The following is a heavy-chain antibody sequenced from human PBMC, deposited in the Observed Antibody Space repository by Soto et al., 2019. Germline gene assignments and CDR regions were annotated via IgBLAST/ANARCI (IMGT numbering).Heavy chain of an antibody. CDR3: ASRGYRYGYFDY. J-gene: IGHJ4*02. D-gene: IGHD5-18*01. CDR1: GGSISSFY. V-gene: IGHV4-59*08. CDR2: VYYIGTT. Sequence: QVQLQESGPGLVKPSETLSLTCTVSGGSISSFYWTWIRQPPGKGLEWVGYVYYIGTTNYNPSLRSRVTRSVDTSTKQFSLKLSSVTAADTAVYYCASRGYRYGYFDYWGQGTLVTVSS.